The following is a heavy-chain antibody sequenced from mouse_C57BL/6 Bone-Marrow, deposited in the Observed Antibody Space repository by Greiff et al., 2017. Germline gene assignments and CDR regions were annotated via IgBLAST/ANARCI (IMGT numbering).Heavy chain of an antibody. CDR2: IHPNSGST. D-gene: IGHD1-1*01. Sequence: QVQLQQPGAELVKPGASVKLSCKASGYTFTSYWMHWVKQRPGQGLEWIGMIHPNSGSTNYNEKFKSKATLTVDKSSSTAYMQLSSLTSEDSAVYYWERGLYYGSTGIDYWGQGTTLTVSS. V-gene: IGHV1-64*01. CDR1: GYTFTSYW. CDR3: ERGLYYGSTGIDY. J-gene: IGHJ2*01.